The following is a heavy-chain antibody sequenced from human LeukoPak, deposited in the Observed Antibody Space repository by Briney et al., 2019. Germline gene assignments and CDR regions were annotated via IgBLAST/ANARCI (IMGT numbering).Heavy chain of an antibody. CDR2: IIPIFGTA. CDR3: ARVSLGNEPGSPQNYYYYGMDV. V-gene: IGHV1-69*13. J-gene: IGHJ6*02. CDR1: GGTFSSYA. Sequence: SVKVSCKASGGTFSSYAISWVRQAPGQGLEWMGGIIPIFGTANYAQKFQGRVTITADESTSTAYMELSSLRSEDTAVYYCARVSLGNEPGSPQNYYYYGMDVWGQGTAVTVSS.